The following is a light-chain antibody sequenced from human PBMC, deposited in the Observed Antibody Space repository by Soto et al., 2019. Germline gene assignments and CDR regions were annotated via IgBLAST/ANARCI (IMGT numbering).Light chain of an antibody. CDR3: QQRSNWPPYT. V-gene: IGKV3-11*01. CDR1: QSVSSY. J-gene: IGKJ2*01. Sequence: PGERATLSCRASQSVSSYLAWYQQKPGQAPRLLIYDASNRATGIPARFSGSGSGTDFTLTISSLEPEDFAVYYCQQRSNWPPYTFGQGTKLEIK. CDR2: DAS.